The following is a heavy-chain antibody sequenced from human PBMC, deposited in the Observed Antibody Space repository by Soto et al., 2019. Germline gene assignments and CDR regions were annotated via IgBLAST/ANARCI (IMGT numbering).Heavy chain of an antibody. D-gene: IGHD2-15*01. J-gene: IGHJ4*02. CDR1: GFTFSSYA. V-gene: IGHV3-23*01. CDR3: AKTGYCSGGSCPFDY. CDR2: ISGSGGST. Sequence: EVQLLESGGGLVQPGGSLRLSCAASGFTFSSYAMSWVRQAPGKGLEWVSAISGSGGSTYYADSVKGRFTISRDNSKNTLDLQMNSLRAEDTAVYYCAKTGYCSGGSCPFDYWGQGTLVTVSS.